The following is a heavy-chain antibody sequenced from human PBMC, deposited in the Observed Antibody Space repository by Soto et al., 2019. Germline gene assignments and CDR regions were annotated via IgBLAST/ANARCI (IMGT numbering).Heavy chain of an antibody. J-gene: IGHJ4*02. V-gene: IGHV4-34*01. CDR2: INHSGST. D-gene: IGHD3-10*01. CDR1: GGSFSGYY. CDR3: AGGLTMVRGVIMTAPRHFDY. Sequence: QVQLQQWGAGLLKPSETLSLTCAVYGGSFSGYYWSWIRQPPGKGLEWIGEINHSGSTNYNPSLKSRVTISVDTSKNQFSLKLSSVTAADTAVYYCAGGLTMVRGVIMTAPRHFDYWGQGTLVTVSS.